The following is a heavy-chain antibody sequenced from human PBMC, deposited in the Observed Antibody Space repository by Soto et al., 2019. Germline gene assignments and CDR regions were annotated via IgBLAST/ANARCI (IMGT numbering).Heavy chain of an antibody. V-gene: IGHV1-3*01. J-gene: IGHJ5*02. CDR2: INAGEGYT. Sequence: QVHLVQSGAEVKHPGASVRVSCKASGITYSTYAIHWVRQAPGQGLEWMGWINAGEGYTRYSQDFQGRVTLTTVTSASTTYMALSNRTFEDTTVYYCARAISGSVTWGSGTQVTVS. CDR3: ARAISGSVT. CDR1: GITYSTYA. D-gene: IGHD5-12*01.